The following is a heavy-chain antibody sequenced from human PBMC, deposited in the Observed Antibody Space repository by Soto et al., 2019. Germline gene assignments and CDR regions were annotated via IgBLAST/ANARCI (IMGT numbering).Heavy chain of an antibody. D-gene: IGHD6-19*01. V-gene: IGHV3-23*01. Sequence: EVQLLESGGGLVQPGGSLRLSCAASGFTFSSYAMSWVRQAPGKGLEWVSAISGSGGSTYYADSVKGRFTISRDNSKNTLYLQMKSLRAEDTAVYYCAKVQGIAVAGSPQDYYYYYGMDVWGQGTTVTVSS. CDR3: AKVQGIAVAGSPQDYYYYYGMDV. J-gene: IGHJ6*02. CDR2: ISGSGGST. CDR1: GFTFSSYA.